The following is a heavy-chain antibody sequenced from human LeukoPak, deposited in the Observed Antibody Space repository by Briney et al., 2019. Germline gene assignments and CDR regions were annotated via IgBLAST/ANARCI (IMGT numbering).Heavy chain of an antibody. J-gene: IGHJ3*02. Sequence: PSQTLSLTCTVSGGSISSGSYYWSWIRQPAGKGLEWIGRIYTSGSTNYNPSLKSRVTISVDTSKNQFSLKLSSVTAADTAVYYCARDSLWEHAFDIWGQGTMVTVSS. V-gene: IGHV4-61*02. CDR3: ARDSLWEHAFDI. CDR2: IYTSGST. D-gene: IGHD3-16*01. CDR1: GGSISSGSYY.